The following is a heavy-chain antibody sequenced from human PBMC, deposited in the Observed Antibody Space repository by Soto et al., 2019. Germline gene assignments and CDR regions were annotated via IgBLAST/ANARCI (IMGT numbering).Heavy chain of an antibody. J-gene: IGHJ4*02. CDR2: ISGSGAST. CDR3: ASPGTNVVVPAGFLGPLVY. V-gene: IGHV3-23*01. D-gene: IGHD2-2*01. CDR1: GFTFRSYA. Sequence: PGGSLRLSCAASGFTFRSYAMSWVRQAPGKGLEWVSGISGSGASTYYAESVKGRFTIFRDNSKSTLYLQMNSLRAEDTAVYSCASPGTNVVVPAGFLGPLVYWGQGTLVTVSS.